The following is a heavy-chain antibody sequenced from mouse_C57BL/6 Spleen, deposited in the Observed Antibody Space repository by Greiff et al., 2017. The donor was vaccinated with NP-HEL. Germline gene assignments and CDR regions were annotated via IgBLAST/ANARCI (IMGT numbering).Heavy chain of an antibody. D-gene: IGHD1-1*02. CDR2: IYPGSGNT. CDR3: ARCRGSYAMDY. V-gene: IGHV1-66*01. Sequence: QVQLQQSGPELVKPGASVKISCKASGYSFTSYYIHWVKQRPGQGLEWIGWIYPGSGNTKYNEKFKGKATLTADTSSSTAYMQLSSLTSEDSAVYYCARCRGSYAMDYWGQGTSVTVSS. CDR1: GYSFTSYY. J-gene: IGHJ4*01.